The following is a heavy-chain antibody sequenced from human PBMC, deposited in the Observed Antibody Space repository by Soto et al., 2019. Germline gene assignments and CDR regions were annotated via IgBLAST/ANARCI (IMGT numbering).Heavy chain of an antibody. Sequence: VQLVESGGGVVQPGRSLRLSWVASGFTVSRYGMQWVRQAPGKGLEWVTLLSNDGSNEYYADSVKGRFTISRDNSKNTLYLQMNSLRAEDTAVYYCAKDLRRAFYGMDVWGQGTTVTVSS. J-gene: IGHJ6*02. CDR3: AKDLRRAFYGMDV. V-gene: IGHV3-30*18. CDR1: GFTVSRYG. CDR2: LSNDGSNE. D-gene: IGHD3-9*01.